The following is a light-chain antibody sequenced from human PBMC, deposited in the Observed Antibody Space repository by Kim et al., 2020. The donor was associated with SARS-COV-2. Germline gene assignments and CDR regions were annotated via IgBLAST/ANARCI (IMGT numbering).Light chain of an antibody. Sequence: SASVGDRVTITCRASRGISSYLAWYQQKPGKAPKVLIYAASTLQSGVPSRFSGSGSGTEFTLTISSLQPEDFATYYCQQLNSFPAFGQGTKVDIK. CDR3: QQLNSFPA. V-gene: IGKV1-9*01. CDR2: AAS. J-gene: IGKJ1*01. CDR1: RGISSY.